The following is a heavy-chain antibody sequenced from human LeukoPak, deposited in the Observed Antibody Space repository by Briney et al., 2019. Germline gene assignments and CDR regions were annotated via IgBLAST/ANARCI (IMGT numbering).Heavy chain of an antibody. J-gene: IGHJ5*02. CDR3: ARAEAVAGHWFDP. D-gene: IGHD6-19*01. Sequence: SETLSLTCAASGGSISSSNWWSWVRQPPGKGLEWIGEIYHSGSTNYNPSLKSRVTISVDKSKNQFSLKLSSVTAADTAVYYCARAEAVAGHWFDPWGQGTLVTVSS. CDR1: GGSISSSNW. CDR2: IYHSGST. V-gene: IGHV4-4*02.